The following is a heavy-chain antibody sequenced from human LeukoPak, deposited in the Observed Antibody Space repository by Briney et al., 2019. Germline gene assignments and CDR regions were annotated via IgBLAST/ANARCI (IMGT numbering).Heavy chain of an antibody. CDR2: IIPIGDIA. Sequence: SVKVSCKTSGDTFRTYDIHWVRQAPGQGLEWMGRIIPIGDIADYAQKFQGRVTMTADKSTTTAYMEVRSLKSEDTAFYYCARISDSTRVTAAFDVWGQGTMVTVSS. CDR3: ARISDSTRVTAAFDV. D-gene: IGHD2-2*01. J-gene: IGHJ3*01. CDR1: GDTFRTYD. V-gene: IGHV1-69*04.